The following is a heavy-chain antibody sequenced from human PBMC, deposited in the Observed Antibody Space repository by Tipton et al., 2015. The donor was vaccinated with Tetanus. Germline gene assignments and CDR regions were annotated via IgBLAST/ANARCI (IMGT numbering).Heavy chain of an antibody. V-gene: IGHV3-9*01. CDR1: GFSFDEHA. Sequence: SLRLSCAASGFSFDEHAMHWVRQAPGKGLEWVSAITWNSDITGYADSVKGRFTISRDNAQNSLYLQMNSLRPEDTAFYYCANASAAYCSGTNCKLHASLFDYWGRGTLVTVSS. J-gene: IGHJ4*02. D-gene: IGHD2-15*01. CDR3: ANASAAYCSGTNCKLHASLFDY. CDR2: ITWNSDIT.